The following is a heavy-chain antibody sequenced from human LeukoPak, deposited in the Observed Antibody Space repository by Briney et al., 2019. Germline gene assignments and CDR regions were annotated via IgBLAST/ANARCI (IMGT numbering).Heavy chain of an antibody. D-gene: IGHD2-15*01. CDR3: ARDEKKYCSGGTCPAYFDY. Sequence: GASVKVFCKASGYTFTNYGISWVRQAPGQGLEWMSWISGYNGKTNYALKLRGRVTMTTDTSTSTAYMELRSLRADDTAVYYCARDEKKYCSGGTCPAYFDYWGQGTLVTVSS. V-gene: IGHV1-18*01. CDR1: GYTFTNYG. CDR2: ISGYNGKT. J-gene: IGHJ4*02.